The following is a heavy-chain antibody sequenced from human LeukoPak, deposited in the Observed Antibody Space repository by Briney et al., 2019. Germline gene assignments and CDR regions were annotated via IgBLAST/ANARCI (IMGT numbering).Heavy chain of an antibody. CDR3: ARAPRITMVRGVIYWFDP. CDR2: MNPNSGNT. V-gene: IGHV1-8*03. Sequence: ASVKVFCKASGYTFTSYDINWVRQATGQGLEWMGWMNPNSGNTGYAQKFQGRVTITRNTSISTAYMELLSLRSEDTAVYYCARAPRITMVRGVIYWFDPWGQGTLVTVSS. CDR1: GYTFTSYD. J-gene: IGHJ5*02. D-gene: IGHD3-10*01.